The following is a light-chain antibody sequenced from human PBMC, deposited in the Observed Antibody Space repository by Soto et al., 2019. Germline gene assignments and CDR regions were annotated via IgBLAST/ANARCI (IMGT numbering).Light chain of an antibody. J-gene: IGLJ1*01. CDR1: RRDVGGYNY. Sequence: QSALTQPASVSGSPGQSITISCTGTRRDVGGYNYVSWYQQYPGKSPKLFIYEVTHRPSGVSNRFSGSKSGNTASLTISGLQAEDEADYYCSSYTISNTLPFVFGTGTKVTVL. CDR2: EVT. CDR3: SSYTISNTLPFV. V-gene: IGLV2-14*01.